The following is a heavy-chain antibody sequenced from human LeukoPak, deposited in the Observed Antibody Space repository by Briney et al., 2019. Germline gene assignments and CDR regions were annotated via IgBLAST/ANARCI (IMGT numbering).Heavy chain of an antibody. CDR1: GGSISSSSYY. CDR2: IYYSGST. D-gene: IGHD2-15*01. J-gene: IGHJ5*02. V-gene: IGHV4-39*01. Sequence: SETLSLTCTVSGGSISSSSYYWGWIRQPPGKGLEWIGSIYYSGSTYYNPSLKSRVTISVDTSKNQFSLKLSSVTAADTAVYYCAVVPISRSWFDPWGQGTPVTVSS. CDR3: AVVPISRSWFDP.